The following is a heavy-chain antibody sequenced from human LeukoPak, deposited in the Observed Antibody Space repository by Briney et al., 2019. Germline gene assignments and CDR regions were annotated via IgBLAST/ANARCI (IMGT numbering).Heavy chain of an antibody. V-gene: IGHV3-23*01. J-gene: IGHJ4*02. D-gene: IGHD3-10*01. Sequence: GGSLRLSCVVSGISLSNYAVTWVRQAPGKGLEWVSYISERGGGTTYADSVKGRFTISRDTSLNTLYLQMNNLRAEDTAVYFCAKRGVVVRGILVVGYHQEAYHYDFWGQGVLVTVSS. CDR2: ISERGGGT. CDR3: AKRGVVVRGILVVGYHQEAYHYDF. CDR1: GISLSNYA.